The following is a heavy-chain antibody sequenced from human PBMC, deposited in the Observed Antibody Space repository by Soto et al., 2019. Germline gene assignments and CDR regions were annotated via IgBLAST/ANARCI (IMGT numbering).Heavy chain of an antibody. CDR2: IYPGDSDT. J-gene: IGHJ4*02. CDR1: GYNFNTYW. Sequence: PGESLKISCKASGYNFNTYWIGWVRQLPGKGLEWMGIIYPGDSDTRYSPSFQGQVTISADKSFTTVYLQWNSLKASDTAIYYCARPGYYDSSGFFNFDYWGQGTPVTVSS. CDR3: ARPGYYDSSGFFNFDY. D-gene: IGHD3-22*01. V-gene: IGHV5-51*01.